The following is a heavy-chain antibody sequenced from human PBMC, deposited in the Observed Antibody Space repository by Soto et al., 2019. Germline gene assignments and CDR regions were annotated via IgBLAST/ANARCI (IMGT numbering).Heavy chain of an antibody. CDR2: IYWDDDQ. Sequence: QITLKESGPPLVRPAQTLTLTCAFSGFSLTTTSMGVAWIRQPPGKALECLALIYWDDDQRYSPSLKDRLTSSKDTSRCRVVLTISNMSPEDTGTYFCAHARDYDRLSFDHWGPGTLVTVSA. D-gene: IGHD4-17*01. V-gene: IGHV2-5*02. CDR3: AHARDYDRLSFDH. CDR1: GFSLTTTSMG. J-gene: IGHJ4*02.